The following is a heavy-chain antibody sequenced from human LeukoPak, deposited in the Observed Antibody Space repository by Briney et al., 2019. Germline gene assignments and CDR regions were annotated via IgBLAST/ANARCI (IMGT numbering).Heavy chain of an antibody. V-gene: IGHV4-59*08. CDR1: GGSISSYY. CDR3: ARHFSGASPALV. J-gene: IGHJ4*02. CDR2: INYSGST. Sequence: PSETLSLTCTVSGGSISSYYWSWIRQSPGKGLEWIGYINYSGSTNYNPSLTSRVTISVDTSKNQFSLKLSSVTAADTAVYFCARHFSGASPALVWGQGTLVTVSS. D-gene: IGHD2-15*01.